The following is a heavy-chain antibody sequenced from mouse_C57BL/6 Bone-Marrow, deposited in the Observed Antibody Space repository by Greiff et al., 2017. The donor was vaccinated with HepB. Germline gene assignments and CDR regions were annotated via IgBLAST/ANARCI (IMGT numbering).Heavy chain of an antibody. CDR2: IYPGSGST. J-gene: IGHJ3*01. CDR3: ARLRGAWFAY. V-gene: IGHV1-55*01. CDR1: GYTFTSYW. Sequence: QVQLQQPGAELVKPGASVKMSCKASGYTFTSYWITWVKQRPGQGLEWIGDIYPGSGSTNYNEKFKSTATLTVDTSSSAAYMPLSSLTSEDSAVYYCARLRGAWFAYWGQGTLVTVSA.